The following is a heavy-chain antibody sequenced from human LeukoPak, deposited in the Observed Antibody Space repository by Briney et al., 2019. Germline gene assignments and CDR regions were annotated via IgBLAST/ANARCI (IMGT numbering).Heavy chain of an antibody. V-gene: IGHV5-10-1*01. J-gene: IGHJ4*02. D-gene: IGHD3-22*01. CDR1: GYSFTSYW. CDR3: ARTDYYDSSGYYGLPDY. CDR2: IDPSDSYT. Sequence: GESLKIPCKGSGYSFTSYWISWVRQMPGKGLEWMGRIDPSDSYTNYSPSFQGHVTISADKSISTAYLQWSSLKASDTAMYYCARTDYYDSSGYYGLPDYWGQGTLVTVSS.